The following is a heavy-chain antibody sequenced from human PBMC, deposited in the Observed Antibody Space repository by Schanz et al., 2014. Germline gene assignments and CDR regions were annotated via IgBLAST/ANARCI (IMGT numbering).Heavy chain of an antibody. CDR2: IHPSGGST. CDR3: ARGFLASGGKTFDC. V-gene: IGHV1-46*01. J-gene: IGHJ4*02. Sequence: QVQLVQSGAEVKKPGASVKVSCKASGYTFTSYGISWVRQAPGQGLEWMGIIHPSGGSTNYAQQFLGRLTMTRDTSTNTVYMNLSSLTSADTAVYYCARGFLASGGKTFDCWGQGTLVTVSS. CDR1: GYTFTSYG. D-gene: IGHD1-26*01.